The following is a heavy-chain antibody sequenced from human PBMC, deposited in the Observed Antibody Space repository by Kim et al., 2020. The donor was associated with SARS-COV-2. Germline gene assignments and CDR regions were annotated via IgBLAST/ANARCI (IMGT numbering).Heavy chain of an antibody. J-gene: IGHJ4*02. CDR3: AKSNGWGAPPHFDY. V-gene: IGHV3-43D*03. Sequence: ADTVKGRCTITRDNSNTSLYLQMNSLRAEDTALYYCAKSNGWGAPPHFDYWGQGTLVTVSS. D-gene: IGHD1-26*01.